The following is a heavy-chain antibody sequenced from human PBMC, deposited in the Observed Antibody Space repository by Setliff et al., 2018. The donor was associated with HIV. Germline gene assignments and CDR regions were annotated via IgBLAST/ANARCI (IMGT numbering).Heavy chain of an antibody. D-gene: IGHD2-15*01. J-gene: IGHJ6*03. CDR3: ASYCYGVKCYGTNMDV. CDR2: INTNTGNP. Sequence: ASVKVSCKAPGYTFTRYSMNWVRQAPGQGLEWMGLINTNTGNPTYAQGFTGRFVFSLDTSVNTAYLQISSLKAEDTAVYYCASYCYGVKCYGTNMDVWGRGTTVTVSS. CDR1: GYTFTRYS. V-gene: IGHV7-4-1*02.